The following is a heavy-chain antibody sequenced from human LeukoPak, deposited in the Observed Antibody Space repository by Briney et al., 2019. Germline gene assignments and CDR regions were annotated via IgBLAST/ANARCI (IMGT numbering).Heavy chain of an antibody. V-gene: IGHV1-69*13. CDR3: ARYCSSTSCYTADYYYGMDV. J-gene: IGHJ6*02. D-gene: IGHD2-2*02. CDR2: IIPIFGTA. CDR1: GGTFSSYA. Sequence: ASVNVSCKASGGTFSSYAISWVRQAPGQGLEWVGGIIPIFGTANYAQKFQGRVTITADESTSTAYMELSSLRSEDTAVYYCARYCSSTSCYTADYYYGMDVWGQGTTVTVSS.